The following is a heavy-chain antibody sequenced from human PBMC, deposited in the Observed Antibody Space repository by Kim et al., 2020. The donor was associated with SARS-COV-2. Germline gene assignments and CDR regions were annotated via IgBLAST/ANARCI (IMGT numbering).Heavy chain of an antibody. J-gene: IGHJ4*02. Sequence: ASVKVSCKASGYTFTGYYMHWVRQAPGQGLEWMGWINPNSGGTNYAQKFQGRVTMTRDTSISTAYMELSRLRSDDTAVYYCARESAPRGNPRGPSDYWGQGTLVTVSS. CDR3: ARESAPRGNPRGPSDY. CDR1: GYTFTGYY. D-gene: IGHD4-4*01. V-gene: IGHV1-2*02. CDR2: INPNSGGT.